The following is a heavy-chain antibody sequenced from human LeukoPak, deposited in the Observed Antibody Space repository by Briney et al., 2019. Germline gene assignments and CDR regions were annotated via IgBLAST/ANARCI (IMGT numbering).Heavy chain of an antibody. J-gene: IGHJ4*02. CDR1: GFTFSSNG. Sequence: GGSLRLSCAASGFTFSSNGMNWVRQAPGRGLEWVSYISATGGTIYYADSVKGRFTISRDNAKNSLYLQLNSLRAEDTAVYYCAREGVTAAADYWGQGTLVTVSS. CDR2: ISATGGTI. D-gene: IGHD6-13*01. CDR3: AREGVTAAADY. V-gene: IGHV3-48*04.